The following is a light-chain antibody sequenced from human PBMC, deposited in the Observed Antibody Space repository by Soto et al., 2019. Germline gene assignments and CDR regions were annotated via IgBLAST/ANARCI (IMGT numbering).Light chain of an antibody. CDR2: GAS. CDR3: QQYSSSPQT. J-gene: IGKJ1*01. CDR1: QSLSSNS. V-gene: IGKV3-20*01. Sequence: EIVLTPSPDTLALSPGEWASLSCRASQSLSSNSLAWYQHKPGQAPRLLIYGASSKATGVPDRFYGTGSGTDFTLTISRLEPEDFAVYYCQQYSSSPQTFGQGTKVDIK.